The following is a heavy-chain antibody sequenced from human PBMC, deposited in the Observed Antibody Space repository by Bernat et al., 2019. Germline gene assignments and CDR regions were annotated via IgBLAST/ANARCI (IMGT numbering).Heavy chain of an antibody. V-gene: IGHV3-15*01. J-gene: IGHJ3*02. CDR1: GFTFSNAW. Sequence: EVQLVESGGGLVKPGGSLRLSCAASGFTFSNAWMSWVRQAPGKGLEWVGRIKSKTDGGTTDYAAPVKGRFTISRDDSKNTLYLQMNSLKTEDTAVYYCTTEDVRWELLKIDAFDIWGQGTMVTVSS. CDR3: TTEDVRWELLKIDAFDI. D-gene: IGHD1-26*01. CDR2: IKSKTDGGTT.